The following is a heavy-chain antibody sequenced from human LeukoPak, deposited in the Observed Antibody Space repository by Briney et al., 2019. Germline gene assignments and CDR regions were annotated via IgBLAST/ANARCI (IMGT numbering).Heavy chain of an antibody. V-gene: IGHV3-74*01. CDR3: ARAGAYHFDN. D-gene: IGHD3-16*01. Sequence: PGGSLRLSCAASGFTFTDYWMHWVRQAPGKGLVWVSIINTDTRGTYYADSVKGRFTISRDNAKSTLYLQMDSLRAEDTAVYYCARAGAYHFDNWGQGTLVTVSS. J-gene: IGHJ4*02. CDR2: INTDTRGT. CDR1: GFTFTDYW.